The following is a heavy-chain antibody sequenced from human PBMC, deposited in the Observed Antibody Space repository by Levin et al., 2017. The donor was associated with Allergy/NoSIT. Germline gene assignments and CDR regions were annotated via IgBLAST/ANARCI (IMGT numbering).Heavy chain of an antibody. CDR2: INHSGST. CDR3: ARPFIAADHDAFDI. J-gene: IGHJ3*02. Sequence: PSETLSLTCAVYGGSFSGYYWSWIRQPPGKGLEWIGEINHSGSTNYNPSLKSRVTISVDTTKNQVPLKLSSVTAADTAVYYCARPFIAADHDAFDIWGQGTMVTVSS. V-gene: IGHV4-34*01. CDR1: GGSFSGYY. D-gene: IGHD6-13*01.